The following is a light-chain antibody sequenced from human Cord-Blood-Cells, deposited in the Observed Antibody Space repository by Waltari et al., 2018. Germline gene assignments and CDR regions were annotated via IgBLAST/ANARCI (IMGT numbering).Light chain of an antibody. Sequence: QSALTQPRSVSGSPGQSVTISCTGTSSDVGGSNYVSWYQQHPGKAPKLMICDVSKRPSGVPDRFSGSKSGNTASLTISGLQAEDEADYYCCSYAGSYTVFGGGTQLTVL. J-gene: IGLJ7*01. V-gene: IGLV2-11*01. CDR3: CSYAGSYTV. CDR2: DVS. CDR1: SSDVGGSNY.